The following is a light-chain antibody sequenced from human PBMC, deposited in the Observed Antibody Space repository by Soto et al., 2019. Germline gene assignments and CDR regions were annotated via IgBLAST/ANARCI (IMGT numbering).Light chain of an antibody. CDR1: QSIATW. V-gene: IGKV1-5*03. CDR3: QQYDNYQYT. J-gene: IGKJ2*01. Sequence: DIEMTQSPSTLSASVGDTVTITCRASQSIATWLAWYQQKPEKAPKLLIYKASNVHSGVPSRFSGSGSGTEFSLTISSLQPDDFAIYYCQQYDNYQYTFGQGTRLEIK. CDR2: KAS.